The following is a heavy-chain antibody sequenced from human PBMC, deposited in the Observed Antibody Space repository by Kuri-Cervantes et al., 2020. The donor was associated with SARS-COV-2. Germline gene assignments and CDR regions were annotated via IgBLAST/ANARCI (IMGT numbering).Heavy chain of an antibody. CDR3: ARNWGRYYFDY. D-gene: IGHD7-27*01. V-gene: IGHV4-39*01. CDR2: IYYSGST. Sequence: SETLSLTCIVSGGSISSSTYYWGWIRQPPGKGLEWIGSIYYSGSTYYNPSLKSRVTISVDTSKNQFSLKLSSVTAADTAVYYCARNWGRYYFDYWGQGTLVTVSS. J-gene: IGHJ4*02. CDR1: GGSISSSTYY.